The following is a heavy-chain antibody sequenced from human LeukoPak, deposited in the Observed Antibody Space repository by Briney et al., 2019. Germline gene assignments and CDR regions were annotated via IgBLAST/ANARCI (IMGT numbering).Heavy chain of an antibody. Sequence: GGSLRLSCAASGFTFDEYSMQWVSHAPGEGREWVSVIEWNGGRTYYADSVKGRFTISRENNKKSLYLQMNSLRTEDTAFYYCGKDIESYDFWSGYEYRGQGTLVTVSS. CDR3: GKDIESYDFWSGYEY. D-gene: IGHD3-3*01. CDR1: GFTFDEYS. J-gene: IGHJ4*02. V-gene: IGHV3-43*01. CDR2: IEWNGGRT.